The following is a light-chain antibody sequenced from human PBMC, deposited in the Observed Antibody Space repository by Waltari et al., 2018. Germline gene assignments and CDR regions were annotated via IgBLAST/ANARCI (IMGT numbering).Light chain of an antibody. CDR1: QDISTW. Sequence: DIQMTQSPSSVSASVGDRVTITCRASQDISTWVAWYQQQPGKAPKLLIYVASSLQSGVPSRFSGSGSGTDFTLTISSLQPEDFAIYYCQQADSFPMAFTFGPGTRVDIK. V-gene: IGKV1-12*01. CDR3: QQADSFPMAFT. CDR2: VAS. J-gene: IGKJ3*01.